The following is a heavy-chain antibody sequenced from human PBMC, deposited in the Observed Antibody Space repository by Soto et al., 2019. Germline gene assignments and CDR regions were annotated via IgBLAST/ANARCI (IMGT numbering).Heavy chain of an antibody. V-gene: IGHV4-34*01. Sequence: SETLSLTCAVYGGSFSGYYWSWIRQPPGKGLEWIGEINHSGSTNYNPSLKSRVTISVDTSKNQFSLKLSSVTAADTAVYYCARGVVVVPAAIFHYYGMDVWGQGTTVTVPS. CDR2: INHSGST. CDR3: ARGVVVVPAAIFHYYGMDV. D-gene: IGHD2-2*01. J-gene: IGHJ6*02. CDR1: GGSFSGYY.